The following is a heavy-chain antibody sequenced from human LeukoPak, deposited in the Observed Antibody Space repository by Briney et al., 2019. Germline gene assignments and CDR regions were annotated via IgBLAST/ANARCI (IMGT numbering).Heavy chain of an antibody. Sequence: SQTLSLTCAISGDSVSSNSAAWNWITQSPSRGLEWLVRTYYRSKCYNDYAVSVKSRITINPDTSKNQFSLQLKSVTPEDTAVYYCARGNSSSWYVDYWGQGTLVTVSS. D-gene: IGHD6-13*01. CDR1: GDSVSSNSAA. CDR3: ARGNSSSWYVDY. CDR2: TYYRSKCYN. J-gene: IGHJ4*02. V-gene: IGHV6-1*01.